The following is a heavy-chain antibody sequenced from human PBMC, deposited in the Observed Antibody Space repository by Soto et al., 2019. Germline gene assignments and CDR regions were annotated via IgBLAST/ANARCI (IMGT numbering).Heavy chain of an antibody. CDR1: GGSISSGDYY. V-gene: IGHV4-30-4*01. Sequence: SETLSLTCTVSGGSISSGDYYWSWIRQPPGKGLEWIGYIYYSGSTYYNPSLKSRVTISVDTSKNQFSLKLSSVTAADTAVYYCARGGYYGSGSYGAFDIWGQGTMVTVSS. CDR2: IYYSGST. J-gene: IGHJ3*02. D-gene: IGHD3-10*01. CDR3: ARGGYYGSGSYGAFDI.